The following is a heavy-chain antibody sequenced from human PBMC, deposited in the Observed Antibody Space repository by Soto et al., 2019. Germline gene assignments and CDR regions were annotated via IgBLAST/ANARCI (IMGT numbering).Heavy chain of an antibody. CDR3: ARDWASGYGGNVGFDY. CDR2: IIPILGTA. Sequence: QVQLVQSGAEVKKPGSSVKVSCKASGGTFSSYTISWVRQAPGQGLEWMGRIIPILGTANYAQKFQGRVTITADESTSTAYMELSSLRSEDTAVYYCARDWASGYGGNVGFDYWGQGTLVTVSS. D-gene: IGHD2-15*01. CDR1: GGTFSSYT. V-gene: IGHV1-69*08. J-gene: IGHJ4*02.